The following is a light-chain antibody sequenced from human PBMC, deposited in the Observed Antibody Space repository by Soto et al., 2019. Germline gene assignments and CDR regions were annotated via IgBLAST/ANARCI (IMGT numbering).Light chain of an antibody. CDR2: DAS. CDR3: RQRSSWPGT. Sequence: EIVLTQSPATLSLSPGERATLSCRASQSISSDLAWYQQKPGQAPRLFIYDASNRVTGIPARFRGSGSGTNFPLTISPLEPEDFAVYYCRQRSSWPGTCGQGTRV. J-gene: IGKJ1*01. V-gene: IGKV3-11*01. CDR1: QSISSD.